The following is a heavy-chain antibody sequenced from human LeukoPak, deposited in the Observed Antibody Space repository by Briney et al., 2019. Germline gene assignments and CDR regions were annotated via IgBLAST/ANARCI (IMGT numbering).Heavy chain of an antibody. Sequence: AGGSLRLSCAASGFTFNNYWIHWVRQAPGKGLVWVSRINTDGRTTTYADSVKGRFTISRDNAKNTVHLQMNSLRAEDTAVYYCARELINDYPGDFDFWGQGTLVTVSS. CDR2: INTDGRTT. CDR1: GFTFNNYW. CDR3: ARELINDYPGDFDF. J-gene: IGHJ4*02. D-gene: IGHD4-11*01. V-gene: IGHV3-74*01.